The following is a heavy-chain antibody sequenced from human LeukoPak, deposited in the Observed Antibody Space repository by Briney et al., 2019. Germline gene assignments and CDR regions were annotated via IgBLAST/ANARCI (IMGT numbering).Heavy chain of an antibody. D-gene: IGHD6-13*01. CDR3: ARAAIAAARIYYYMDV. J-gene: IGHJ6*03. CDR1: GFTFSSYS. Sequence: GRSLRLSCAASGFTFSSYSMNWVRQAPGKGLEWVSFISTSSSYIHNADSVKGRFTISRDNAEHSLYLQMNSLRAEDTAVYYCARAAIAAARIYYYMDVWGKGTTVTVSS. V-gene: IGHV3-21*01. CDR2: ISTSSSYI.